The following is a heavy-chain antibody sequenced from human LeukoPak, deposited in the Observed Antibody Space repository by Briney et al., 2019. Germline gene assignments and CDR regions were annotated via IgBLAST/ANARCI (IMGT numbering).Heavy chain of an antibody. D-gene: IGHD6-19*01. CDR3: ARDGSVSSGPNWFDH. J-gene: IGHJ5*02. V-gene: IGHV3-23*01. CDR2: ISGSGRTA. CDR1: GFSFSSSA. Sequence: PGGSLRLTCEGSGFSFSSSAMTWVRQSPGTGLESISYISGSGRTADYADSVKGRFTISRDNSKNTLYLQMNSLRAEDTAVYYCARDGSVSSGPNWFDHWGQGTLVTVSS.